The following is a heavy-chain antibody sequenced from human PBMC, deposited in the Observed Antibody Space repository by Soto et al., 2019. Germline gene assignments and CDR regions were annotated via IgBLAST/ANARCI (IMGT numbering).Heavy chain of an antibody. J-gene: IGHJ6*02. D-gene: IGHD5-18*01. CDR1: GFTFSSYG. CDR2: ISYDGSNK. V-gene: IGHV3-30*18. Sequence: LRLSCAASGFTFSSYGMHWVRQAPGKGLEWVAVISYDGSNKYYADSVKGRFTISRDNSKNTLYLQMNSLRAEDTAVYYCAKDLGYSYGYDGNYYYYYGMDVWGQGTTVTVSS. CDR3: AKDLGYSYGYDGNYYYYYGMDV.